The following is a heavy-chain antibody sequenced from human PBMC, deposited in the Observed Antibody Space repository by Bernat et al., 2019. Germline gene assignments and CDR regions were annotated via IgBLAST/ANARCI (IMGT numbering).Heavy chain of an antibody. CDR3: AKRPGYRIGMDV. D-gene: IGHD6-13*01. Sequence: EVQLVESGGGLVQPGGSLRLSCAGSGFTFSSYWMTWVRQAPGKGLEWVAPIDQDGSEKQYVDSVKGRFTISRDNTKNSLYLQMNSLRVEDTAVFYCAKRPGYRIGMDVRGQGTTVTVSS. V-gene: IGHV3-7*01. CDR2: IDQDGSEK. CDR1: GFTFSSYW. J-gene: IGHJ6*02.